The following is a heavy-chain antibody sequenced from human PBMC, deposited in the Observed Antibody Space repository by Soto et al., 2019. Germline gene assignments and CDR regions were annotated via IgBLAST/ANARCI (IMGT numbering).Heavy chain of an antibody. D-gene: IGHD2-2*01. J-gene: IGHJ4*02. CDR3: ARDRGPFSGCSSTSCYALRRANPLPEYYFDY. Sequence: SVKVSFKASGGTFSSYAISWVRQAPGQGLEWMGGIIPIFGTANYAQKFQGRVTITADKSTSTAYMELSSLRSEDTAVYYCARDRGPFSGCSSTSCYALRRANPLPEYYFDYWGQGTLVTVSS. CDR2: IIPIFGTA. CDR1: GGTFSSYA. V-gene: IGHV1-69*06.